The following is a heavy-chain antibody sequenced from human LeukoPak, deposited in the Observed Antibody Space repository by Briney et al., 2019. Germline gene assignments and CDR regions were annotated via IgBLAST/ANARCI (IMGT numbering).Heavy chain of an antibody. CDR2: INHSGST. CDR3: ARAGYSSSWYNAEYFQH. D-gene: IGHD6-13*01. Sequence: SETLSLTCAVYGGSFSGYYWSWLRQPPGKGLEGIGEINHSGSTNYNPSLKSRVTISVDTSKNQFSLKLSSVTAADTAVYYCARAGYSSSWYNAEYFQHWGQGTLVTVSS. V-gene: IGHV4-34*01. J-gene: IGHJ1*01. CDR1: GGSFSGYY.